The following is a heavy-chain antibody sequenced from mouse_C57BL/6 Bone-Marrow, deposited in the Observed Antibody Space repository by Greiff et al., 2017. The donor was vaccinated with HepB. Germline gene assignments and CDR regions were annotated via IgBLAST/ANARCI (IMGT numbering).Heavy chain of an antibody. J-gene: IGHJ2*01. D-gene: IGHD2-4*01. CDR1: GFTFSSYG. V-gene: IGHV5-6*01. Sequence: EVKLQESGGDLVKPGGSLKLSCAASGFTFSSYGMSWVRQTPDKRLEWVATISSGGSYTYYPDSVKGRFTLSRDNAKNTLYLQMSSLKSEDTAMYYCASIYYDYEDYWGQGTTLTVSS. CDR3: ASIYYDYEDY. CDR2: ISSGGSYT.